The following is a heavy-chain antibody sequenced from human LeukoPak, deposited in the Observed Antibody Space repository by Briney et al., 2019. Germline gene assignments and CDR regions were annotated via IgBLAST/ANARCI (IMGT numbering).Heavy chain of an antibody. Sequence: GGSLRLSCAASGFTFRSYSMNWVRQAPGKGLEWVSSISSISTYIYYADSVKGRFIISRDNAKNSLYLQMTSLRAEDTAVYYCARPHPRTVFGVFSYYYGMDVWGQGTTVTVSS. CDR2: ISSISTYI. CDR1: GFTFRSYS. D-gene: IGHD3-3*01. CDR3: ARPHPRTVFGVFSYYYGMDV. J-gene: IGHJ6*02. V-gene: IGHV3-21*01.